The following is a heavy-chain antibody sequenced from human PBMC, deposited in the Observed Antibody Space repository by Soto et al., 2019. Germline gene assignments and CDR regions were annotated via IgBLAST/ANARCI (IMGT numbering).Heavy chain of an antibody. D-gene: IGHD1-1*01. J-gene: IGHJ3*02. CDR2: INSDGSST. V-gene: IGHV3-74*01. Sequence: GGSLRLSCAASGFTFGSHWMHWVRQAPGKGLVWVSRINSDGSSTTYADSVKGRFTISRDDAKSTLYLQMNSLRAEDTAVYYCARSRVERIRIGHDAFDIWGQGTMVTVSS. CDR1: GFTFGSHW. CDR3: ARSRVERIRIGHDAFDI.